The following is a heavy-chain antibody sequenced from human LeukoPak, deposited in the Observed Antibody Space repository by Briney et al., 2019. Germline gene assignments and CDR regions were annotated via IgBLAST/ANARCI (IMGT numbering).Heavy chain of an antibody. D-gene: IGHD3-10*01. Sequence: SETLSLTCAVYGGSFSGYYWSWIRQPPGKGLEWIGEINHSGSTNYHPSLKSRVTISVDTSKNQFSLKLSSVTAADTAVYYCARGRHFLARRSSWFDPWGQGTLVTVSS. J-gene: IGHJ5*02. CDR3: ARGRHFLARRSSWFDP. CDR1: GGSFSGYY. V-gene: IGHV4-34*01. CDR2: INHSGST.